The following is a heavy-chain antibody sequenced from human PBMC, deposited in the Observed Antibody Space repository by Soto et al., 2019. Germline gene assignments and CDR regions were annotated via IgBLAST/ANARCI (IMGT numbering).Heavy chain of an antibody. CDR3: ARDAYGDYLFDY. D-gene: IGHD4-17*01. Sequence: GGSLRLSCAASGFTFSSYSMNWVRQAPGKGLEWISYISSSTSTTYHADSVKGRFTISRDNANNSLYLQMNSLRAEDTAVYYCARDAYGDYLFDYRGQGTLVTVSS. CDR2: ISSSTSTT. V-gene: IGHV3-48*01. J-gene: IGHJ4*02. CDR1: GFTFSSYS.